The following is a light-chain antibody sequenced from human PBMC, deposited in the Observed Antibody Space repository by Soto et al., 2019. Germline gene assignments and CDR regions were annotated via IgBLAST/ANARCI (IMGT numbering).Light chain of an antibody. Sequence: DIVLTQSPGTLSLSRGERATLSCGASQSINSRSLAWYQQKPGQAPRLLIYDASSRATGIPDRFSASGSGTDFTLTIPSLEPEDFAVYYCQQYVASPYTFGQGTKVEIK. CDR2: DAS. J-gene: IGKJ2*01. V-gene: IGKV3-20*01. CDR3: QQYVASPYT. CDR1: QSINSRS.